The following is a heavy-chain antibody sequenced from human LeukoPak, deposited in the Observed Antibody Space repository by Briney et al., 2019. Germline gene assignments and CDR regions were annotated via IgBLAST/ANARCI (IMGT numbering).Heavy chain of an antibody. CDR2: INPSGGST. V-gene: IGHV1-46*01. J-gene: IGHJ6*02. CDR3: ARDRVFVDTAMVRSHGMDV. D-gene: IGHD5-18*01. CDR1: GYTFTSYY. Sequence: ASVKVSCKASGYTFTSYYMHWVRQAPGQGLEWMGIINPSGGSTSYAQKFQGRVTMTRDTSTSTVYMELSSLRSEDTAVYYCARDRVFVDTAMVRSHGMDVWGQGTTVTVSS.